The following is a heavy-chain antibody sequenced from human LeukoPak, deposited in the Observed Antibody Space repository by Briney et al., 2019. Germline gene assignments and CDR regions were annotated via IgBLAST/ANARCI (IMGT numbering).Heavy chain of an antibody. V-gene: IGHV1-2*02. CDR3: ARRGDLLRYFDWLSGFDY. CDR1: GYTFTGYY. CDR2: INPNSGGT. D-gene: IGHD3-9*01. J-gene: IGHJ4*02. Sequence: ASVKVSCKASGYTFTGYYMHWVRQAPGQGLEWMGWINPNSGGTNYAQKFQGRVTVTRDTSISTAYMELSRLRSDDTAVYYCARRGDLLRYFDWLSGFDYWGQGTLVTVSS.